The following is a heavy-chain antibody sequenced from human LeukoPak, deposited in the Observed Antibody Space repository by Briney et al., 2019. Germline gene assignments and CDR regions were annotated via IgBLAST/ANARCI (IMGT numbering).Heavy chain of an antibody. J-gene: IGHJ4*02. CDR3: AREPRRFGD. CDR1: GYTFTSYD. CDR2: MNPNSGYT. Sequence: ASVKASCKASGYTFTSYDINWVRQATGQGLEWLGYMNPNSGYTGYAQKFQGRVTITSDTSINTAYMELSSLRSEDTAVYYCAREPRRFGDWGQGTLVTVSS. D-gene: IGHD3-10*01. V-gene: IGHV1-8*01.